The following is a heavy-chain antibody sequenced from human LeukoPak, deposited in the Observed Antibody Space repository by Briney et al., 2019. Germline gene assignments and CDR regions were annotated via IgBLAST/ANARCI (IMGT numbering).Heavy chain of an antibody. V-gene: IGHV3-7*01. J-gene: IGHJ4*02. D-gene: IGHD3-10*01. CDR1: GFTFSRSW. Sequence: GGSLRLSCAASGFTFSRSWMHWVRQAPGKGLEGVANINQDGTEKYYVDSVKGRFTISRDNAKNSLDLQMNSLRVEDTAIYYCVKVAKYYYGSETYYFFEHWGQGTPVTASS. CDR2: INQDGTEK. CDR3: VKVAKYYYGSETYYFFEH.